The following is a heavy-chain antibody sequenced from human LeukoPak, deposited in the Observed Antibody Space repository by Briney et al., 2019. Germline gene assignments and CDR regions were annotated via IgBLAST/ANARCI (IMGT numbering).Heavy chain of an antibody. J-gene: IGHJ6*02. Sequence: ASVKVSCKASGYTFTSYGISWVRQAPGQGLEWMGWISAYNGSTNYAQELQGRVTMTTDTSTSTAYMELRSLRSDDTAVYYCASPLGAAAGIPYGMDVWGQGTTVTVSS. V-gene: IGHV1-18*01. D-gene: IGHD6-13*01. CDR3: ASPLGAAAGIPYGMDV. CDR2: ISAYNGST. CDR1: GYTFTSYG.